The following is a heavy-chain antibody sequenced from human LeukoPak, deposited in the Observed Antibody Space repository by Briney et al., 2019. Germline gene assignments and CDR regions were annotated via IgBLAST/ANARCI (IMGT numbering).Heavy chain of an antibody. CDR1: GYTFTNYA. J-gene: IGHJ4*02. D-gene: IGHD5-12*01. CDR3: ARGTADVDIVATITTY. V-gene: IGHV7-4-1*02. CDR2: INTNTGNP. Sequence: ASVKVSCKASGYTFTNYAMNWVRQAPGQGLEWMGWINTNTGNPTYAQGFTGRFVFSLDTSVSTAYLQISSLKAEDTAVYYCARGTADVDIVATITTYWGQGTLVTVSS.